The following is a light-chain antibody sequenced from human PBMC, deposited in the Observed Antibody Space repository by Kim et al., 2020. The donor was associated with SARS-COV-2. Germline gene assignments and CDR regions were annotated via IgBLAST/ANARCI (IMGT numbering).Light chain of an antibody. CDR3: NSRDSSGNHVV. V-gene: IGLV3-19*01. Sequence: ALGQTVRIKCHGNILSSYYVSRYQQKSGLAPVFVIYRKNIRHSGIPDRFSGSSSGITASWTITGAQAEDEADYYCNSRDSSGNHVVFGGGTKLTVL. J-gene: IGLJ2*01. CDR1: ILSSYY. CDR2: RKN.